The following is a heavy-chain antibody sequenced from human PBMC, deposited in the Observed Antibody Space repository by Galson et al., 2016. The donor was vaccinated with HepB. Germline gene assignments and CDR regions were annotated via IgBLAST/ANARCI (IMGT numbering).Heavy chain of an antibody. Sequence: SLRLSCAAAGFNFNNYAMHWVRQAPGKGLDWVSGIGGSGGGTHYADSVKGRFTISRDNSKNTLYLQLNSLRAEDTAIYYCTKDQLIVIVPAAGNWFDPWGQGTLVTVSS. V-gene: IGHV3-23*01. CDR3: TKDQLIVIVPAAGNWFDP. J-gene: IGHJ5*02. CDR2: IGGSGGGT. D-gene: IGHD2-2*01. CDR1: GFNFNNYA.